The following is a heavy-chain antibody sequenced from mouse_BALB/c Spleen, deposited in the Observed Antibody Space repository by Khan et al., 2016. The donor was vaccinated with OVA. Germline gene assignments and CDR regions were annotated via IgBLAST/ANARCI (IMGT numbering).Heavy chain of an antibody. D-gene: IGHD2-14*01. CDR2: IWGGGGT. J-gene: IGHJ4*01. CDR1: GFSLSRYN. CDR3: ARAYYRYDGYYAMDY. Sequence: VQLKESGPSLVAPSQSLSITCTVSGFSLSRYNIHWVRQPPGKGLEWLGMIWGGGGTDYNSTLKIRLSISKDNSKSQVFLKMNSLQTDDTAMYFCARAYYRYDGYYAMDYWGQGTSVTVSS. V-gene: IGHV2-6-4*01.